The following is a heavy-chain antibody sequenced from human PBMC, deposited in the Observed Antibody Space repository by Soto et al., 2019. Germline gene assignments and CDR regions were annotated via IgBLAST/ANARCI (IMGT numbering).Heavy chain of an antibody. CDR3: AGGAAERYYSYYSAMDV. Sequence: PGGSLRLSCAASGFTFSSYAMSWVRQAPGKGLEWVSAISGSGDSTYYADSVKGRFTISRDNSKNTLYLQMNSLRAEDTAVYYCAGGAAERYYSYYSAMDVWGQGTTATVS. CDR1: GFTFSSYA. CDR2: ISGSGDST. D-gene: IGHD1-26*01. J-gene: IGHJ6*02. V-gene: IGHV3-23*01.